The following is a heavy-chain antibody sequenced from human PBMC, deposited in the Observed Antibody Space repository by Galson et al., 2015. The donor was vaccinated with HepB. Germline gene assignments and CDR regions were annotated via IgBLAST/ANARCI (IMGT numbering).Heavy chain of an antibody. CDR2: ISDSGRTT. CDR3: AQDVTGITSGGDC. V-gene: IGHV3-23*01. Sequence: SLRLSCAASGFTFSSYAMSWVRQAPGKGLEWVSTISDSGRTTDYADSVKGRFTISRDNSKNMLYLQMNSLRAEDTAVYYCAQDVTGITSGGDCRGQGTLVTVSS. J-gene: IGHJ4*02. D-gene: IGHD1-7*01. CDR1: GFTFSSYA.